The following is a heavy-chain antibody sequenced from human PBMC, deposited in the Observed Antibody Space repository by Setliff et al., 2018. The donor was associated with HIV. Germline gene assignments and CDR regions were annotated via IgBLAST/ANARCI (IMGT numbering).Heavy chain of an antibody. CDR2: IKHTGTT. Sequence: SETLSLTCAVYGGSFSGYYWTWIRQTPGRGLEWIGEIKHTGTTNYNPSLKSRLTISVDTSKNQFSLKLTSVTVADTAIYYCARVFPPIRGAPFGTPPGALDIWGQGTMVTVSS. D-gene: IGHD2-15*01. V-gene: IGHV4-34*01. CDR3: ARVFPPIRGAPFGTPPGALDI. J-gene: IGHJ3*02. CDR1: GGSFSGYY.